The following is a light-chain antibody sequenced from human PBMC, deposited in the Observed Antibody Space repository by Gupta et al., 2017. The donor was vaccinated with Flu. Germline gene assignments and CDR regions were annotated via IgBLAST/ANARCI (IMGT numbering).Light chain of an antibody. J-gene: IGLJ1*01. CDR1: SSDVRPYKF. CDR2: EVT. CDR3: SSYAVSNNSAGV. V-gene: IGLV2-8*01. Sequence: QSALAQPPSASGSPGPSVTISCSGISSDVRPYKFVSRHQHYPGKAPNAMICEVTKRRSGVPDRFSGSKSENTAALTGSDLQAEDEAYFYGSSYAVSNNSAGVFGGGTKVTGL.